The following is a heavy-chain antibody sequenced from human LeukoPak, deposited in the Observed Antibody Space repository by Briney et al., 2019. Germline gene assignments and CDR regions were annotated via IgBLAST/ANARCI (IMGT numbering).Heavy chain of an antibody. V-gene: IGHV1-2*02. CDR1: GYTFSGFY. J-gene: IGHJ4*02. Sequence: GASVTVSCKASGYTFSGFYIHWVRQAPGQGLEWMGWINPNSGGTNFAQKFQGRVTMTRDTSISTAYMELSRLRSDDTAVYFCARSSGWKYYVDYWGQGTLVTVSS. CDR2: INPNSGGT. D-gene: IGHD6-19*01. CDR3: ARSSGWKYYVDY.